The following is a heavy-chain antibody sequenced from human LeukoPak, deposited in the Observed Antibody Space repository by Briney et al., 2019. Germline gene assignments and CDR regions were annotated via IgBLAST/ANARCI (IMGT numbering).Heavy chain of an antibody. CDR1: GGSISSYY. J-gene: IGHJ6*02. Sequence: SETLSLTCTVSGGSISSYYWSWIRQPPGKGLEWIGYIYYSGSTNYNPSLKSRVTISVDTSKNQFSLKLSSVTAADAAVYYCARHPDPLSYGMGVWGQGTTVTVSS. D-gene: IGHD1-14*01. CDR3: ARHPDPLSYGMGV. CDR2: IYYSGST. V-gene: IGHV4-59*08.